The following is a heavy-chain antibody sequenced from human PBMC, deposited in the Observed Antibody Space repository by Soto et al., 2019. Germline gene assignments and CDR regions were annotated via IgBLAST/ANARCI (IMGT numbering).Heavy chain of an antibody. J-gene: IGHJ4*02. CDR3: VRAYGAVIADVDY. CDR1: GFTFSHYA. V-gene: IGHV3-30-3*01. CDR2: ISSDGNTK. D-gene: IGHD2-21*01. Sequence: PGGSLRLACATSGFTFSHYALHWVRQAPVRGLEWVAVISSDGNTKYYADSVKGRFTVSRDSDNNTLFLQMTGLRPADTAVYFCVRAYGAVIADVDYWGQGTLVT.